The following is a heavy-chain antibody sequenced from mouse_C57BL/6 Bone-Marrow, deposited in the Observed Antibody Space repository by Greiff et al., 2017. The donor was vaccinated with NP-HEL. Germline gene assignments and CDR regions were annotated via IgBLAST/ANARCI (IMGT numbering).Heavy chain of an antibody. V-gene: IGHV1-36*01. CDR2: VYPYNGGT. J-gene: IGHJ2*01. CDR3: ARAPYGSFDY. D-gene: IGHD1-1*01. CDR1: GFTFTDYY. Sequence: VQLQQSGPVLVKPGPSVKISCKASGFTFTDYYMPWVKQSHGKSLEWIGLVYPYNGGTSYNQKFKGKATLTVDTSSSTAYMQLNSLTTEDYAVYYCARAPYGSFDYWGQGTTLTVSS.